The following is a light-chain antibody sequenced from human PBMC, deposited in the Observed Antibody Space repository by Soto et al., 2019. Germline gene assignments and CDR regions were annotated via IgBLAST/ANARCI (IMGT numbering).Light chain of an antibody. CDR1: QSVSSSY. CDR2: GAS. Sequence: EIVLTQSPGTLSLSPGERATLSCRASQSVSSSYLAWYQQKPGQAPRLLIYGASSRATGIPDRFSGSGSGTDFTLTISRLAPEDSAVYYCQPYGSSPTFGQGTKVEIK. CDR3: QPYGSSPT. V-gene: IGKV3-20*01. J-gene: IGKJ1*01.